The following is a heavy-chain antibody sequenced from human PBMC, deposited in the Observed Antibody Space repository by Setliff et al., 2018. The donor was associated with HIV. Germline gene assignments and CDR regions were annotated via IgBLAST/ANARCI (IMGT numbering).Heavy chain of an antibody. D-gene: IGHD4-17*01. V-gene: IGHV1-69*10. CDR1: GGTFSGYA. Sequence: GASVKVSCKASGGTFSGYAISWVRQAPGQGLEWMGGIIPILGIANYAQKFQGRVTITADESTSTAYMELSSLRSEDTAVYYCASGTDYGDYLDYWGQGTLVTVSS. CDR2: IIPILGIA. CDR3: ASGTDYGDYLDY. J-gene: IGHJ4*02.